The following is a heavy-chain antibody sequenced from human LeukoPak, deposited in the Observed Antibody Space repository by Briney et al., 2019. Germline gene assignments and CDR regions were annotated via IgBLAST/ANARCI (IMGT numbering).Heavy chain of an antibody. CDR3: ASVTYYDILTGYSPWGAFDI. CDR2: INPSGGST. CDR1: GYTFTSYY. V-gene: IGHV1-46*01. Sequence: ASVKVSCKASGYTFTSYYMHWVRQAPGQGLEWMGIINPSGGSTSYAQKFQGRVTMTRDTSTSTVYMELSSLRSEDTAVYYCASVTYYDILTGYSPWGAFDIWGQGTMVTVSS. D-gene: IGHD3-9*01. J-gene: IGHJ3*02.